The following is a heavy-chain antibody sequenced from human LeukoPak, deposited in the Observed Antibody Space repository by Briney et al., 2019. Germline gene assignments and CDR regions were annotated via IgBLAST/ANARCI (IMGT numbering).Heavy chain of an antibody. D-gene: IGHD2-2*01. Sequence: GGFLRLSCAASGFTFSSYGMHWVRQSPCKGLEWLAFIRFDGTTKYYADSARGRFTISRDNSKNTLFLQMNSLRAEDTAVFYCAKEIKDKFCSGTQNCLFDYWGQGTLVTVSS. CDR1: GFTFSSYG. V-gene: IGHV3-30*02. CDR2: IRFDGTTK. CDR3: AKEIKDKFCSGTQNCLFDY. J-gene: IGHJ4*02.